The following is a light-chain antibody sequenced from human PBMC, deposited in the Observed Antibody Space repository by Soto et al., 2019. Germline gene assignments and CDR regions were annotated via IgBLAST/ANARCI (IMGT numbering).Light chain of an antibody. Sequence: QSVLAQPPSASGSPGQSVTISCTGTKNDIGVYDFVSWYQHHPGKAPRLIIYEVVQRPSGVPARFSGSKSGNTASLTVSGLQAADEVDYFCKSYAGSNNYVFGSGTKVTV. CDR2: EVV. CDR3: KSYAGSNNYV. CDR1: KNDIGVYDF. J-gene: IGLJ1*01. V-gene: IGLV2-8*01.